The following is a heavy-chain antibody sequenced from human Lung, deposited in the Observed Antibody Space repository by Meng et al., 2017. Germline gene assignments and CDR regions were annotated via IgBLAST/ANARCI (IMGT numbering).Heavy chain of an antibody. D-gene: IGHD4-11*01. V-gene: IGHV4-34*01. J-gene: IGHJ4*02. Sequence: VPLQPWGAGLLKPSETLSPTCVVSGGSFSDYYGSWIRQPPGKGLEWIGEINHSGSTNYNPSLESRATISVDTSQNNLSLKLSSVTAADSAVYYCARGPTTMAHDFDYWGQGTLVTVSS. CDR3: ARGPTTMAHDFDY. CDR2: INHSGST. CDR1: GGSFSDYY.